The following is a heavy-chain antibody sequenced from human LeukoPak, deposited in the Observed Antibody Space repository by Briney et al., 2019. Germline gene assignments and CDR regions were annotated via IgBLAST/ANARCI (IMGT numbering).Heavy chain of an antibody. CDR3: GGGLIFYY. CDR2: INHSGST. CDR1: GGSFSGYY. J-gene: IGHJ4*02. V-gene: IGHV4-34*01. Sequence: SETLSLTCAVYGGSFSGYYWSWVRQPPGKGLEWIGAINHSGSTNYNPSLKSGVTISVNNTKNQFSLVLRSGNAADAPVFSCGGGLIFYYSGQKTLGTASS.